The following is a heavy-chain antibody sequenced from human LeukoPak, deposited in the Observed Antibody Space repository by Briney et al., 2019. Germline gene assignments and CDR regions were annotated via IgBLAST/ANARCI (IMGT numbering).Heavy chain of an antibody. CDR3: ARDRTVTGSGYFDY. D-gene: IGHD3-10*01. CDR2: LYYSGST. J-gene: IGHJ4*02. V-gene: IGHV4-59*01. Sequence: SETLSLTCTVSGGSISSYYWSWIRQPPGKGLEWIGYLYYSGSTNYNPSLKSRVTISVDTSKNQFSLKLSSVTAADTAVYYCARDRTVTGSGYFDYWGQGTLVTVSS. CDR1: GGSISSYY.